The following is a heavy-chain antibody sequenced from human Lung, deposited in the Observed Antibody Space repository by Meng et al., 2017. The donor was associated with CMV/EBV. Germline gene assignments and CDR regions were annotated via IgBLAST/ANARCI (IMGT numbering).Heavy chain of an antibody. D-gene: IGHD4-11*01. CDR1: WFAFRCSP. J-gene: IGHJ2*01. CDR2: IRSKANSYAA. Sequence: ASWFAFRCSPLHWVRQASGQGLGWVGRIRSKANSYAAAYAASVKGRFTISRDDSKNTAYLQMNSLKTEDTAVYYCTKYSPLLWYFDLWGRGTLVTVSS. CDR3: TKYSPLLWYFDL. V-gene: IGHV3-73*01.